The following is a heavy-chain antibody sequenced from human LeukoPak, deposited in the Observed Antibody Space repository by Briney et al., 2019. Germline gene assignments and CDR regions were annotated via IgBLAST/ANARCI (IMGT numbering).Heavy chain of an antibody. CDR2: INWNGGST. CDR3: ARDPDRYYFDY. CDR1: GFTFDDYG. V-gene: IGHV3-20*04. Sequence: GGSLRLSCAASGFTFDDYGMSWGRHPPGKGLEWVCGINWNGGSTVYADSVKGRFTISRDNAKNSLYLQMNSLRAEDTALYYCARDPDRYYFDYWGQGTLVTVSS. D-gene: IGHD1-14*01. J-gene: IGHJ4*02.